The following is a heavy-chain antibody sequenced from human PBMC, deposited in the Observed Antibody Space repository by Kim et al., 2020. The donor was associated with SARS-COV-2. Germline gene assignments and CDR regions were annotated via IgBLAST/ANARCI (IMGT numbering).Heavy chain of an antibody. Sequence: GGSLRLSCAASGFTSSNFAMNWVRQAPGKGLEYVSGISSHGGSTYYADSVKGRLTIFRDNSKSTLSLQMDNLRAEDMAVYYCARDLHVTTVIFYWYLDLWGHGTLVTVSS. CDR2: ISSHGGST. CDR1: GFTSSNFA. V-gene: IGHV3-64*02. J-gene: IGHJ2*01. D-gene: IGHD3-9*01. CDR3: ARDLHVTTVIFYWYLDL.